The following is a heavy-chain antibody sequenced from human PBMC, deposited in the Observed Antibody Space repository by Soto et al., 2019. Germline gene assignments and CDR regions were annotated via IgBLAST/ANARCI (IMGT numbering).Heavy chain of an antibody. CDR1: GFAFGAYA. Sequence: EVQLLESGGGLVQPGGSLRLSCAASGFAFGAYAMTWVRQAPGKGLEWVSVISGAGGNTYYADSVKGRFTVSRDNSKKMLYLEMNSLRVEDTAIYYCAKDPVPQLLPSWSFDPLGQGTRVTVSS. V-gene: IGHV3-23*01. D-gene: IGHD2-2*01. J-gene: IGHJ5*02. CDR3: AKDPVPQLLPSWSFDP. CDR2: ISGAGGNT.